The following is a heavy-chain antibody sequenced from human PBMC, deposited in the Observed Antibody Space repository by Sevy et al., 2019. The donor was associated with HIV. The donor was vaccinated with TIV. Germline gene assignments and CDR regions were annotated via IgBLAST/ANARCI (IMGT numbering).Heavy chain of an antibody. CDR3: ARDSGNYPYYFDY. D-gene: IGHD1-26*01. Sequence: SETLSLTWTVSGGSISGGNYFWSWIRQSPGKGLEWIGYIHYSGTTNYNPSLKSRVTISVDTSKNQFSLKLRSVTAAGTAGYYCARDSGNYPYYFDYWGQGTLVTVSS. J-gene: IGHJ4*01. V-gene: IGHV4-61*01. CDR1: GGSISGGNYF. CDR2: IHYSGTT.